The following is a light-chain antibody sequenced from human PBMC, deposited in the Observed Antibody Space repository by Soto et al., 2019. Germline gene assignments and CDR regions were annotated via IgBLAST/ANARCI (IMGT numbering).Light chain of an antibody. CDR2: GAS. CDR1: QNIKHY. Sequence: DIQMTQSPSSLSASVGDRVTIPCRASQNIKHYLNWYQQKPGKATKLLIYGASTLQSGVPSRFSGSGSGTDFTLTISSLQPDDFATYYCQQSYDIPTFGGGTKVEI. J-gene: IGKJ4*01. V-gene: IGKV1-39*01. CDR3: QQSYDIPT.